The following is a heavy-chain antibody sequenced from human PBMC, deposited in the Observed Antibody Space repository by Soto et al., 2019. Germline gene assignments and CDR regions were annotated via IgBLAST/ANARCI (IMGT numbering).Heavy chain of an antibody. CDR2: INTGNGNT. CDR3: ARDVTLVRGVTNAFDI. CDR1: GYTFTMYE. J-gene: IGHJ3*02. Sequence: QVQLVQSGAEVKKPGASVKVSCKASGYTFTMYEMHWVRQAPGERLEWMGRINTGNGNTRYSQKLQGRVTITRDTSASTVYMELSSLRSEDTAAYYCARDVTLVRGVTNAFDIWGQGTMVTVSS. V-gene: IGHV1-3*04. D-gene: IGHD3-10*01.